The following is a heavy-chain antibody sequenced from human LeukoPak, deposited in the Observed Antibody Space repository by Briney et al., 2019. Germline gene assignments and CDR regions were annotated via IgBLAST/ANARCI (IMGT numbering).Heavy chain of an antibody. J-gene: IGHJ4*02. CDR1: GFTFSSYA. CDR2: ISGSGGST. Sequence: PGGSLRLSCAASGFTFSSYAMTWVRQAPGKGLEWVSVISGSGGSTYYADSVKGRFTISRDNSKNTLYLQVNSLTAEDTAVFYCAKVLGESWGSYRSKPHFDYWGQGTLVTASS. CDR3: AKVLGESWGSYRSKPHFDY. D-gene: IGHD3-16*02. V-gene: IGHV3-23*01.